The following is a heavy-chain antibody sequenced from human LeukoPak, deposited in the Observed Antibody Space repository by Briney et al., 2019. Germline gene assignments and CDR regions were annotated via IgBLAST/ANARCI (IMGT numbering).Heavy chain of an antibody. CDR1: GGSISSYY. J-gene: IGHJ4*02. D-gene: IGHD1-26*01. CDR2: IYYSGST. CDR3: ARDGIVGATKPSYFDY. Sequence: SETLSLACTVSGGSISSYYWSWIRQPPGEGLEWIGYIYYSGSTNYNPSLKSRVTISVDTSKNQFSLKLSSVTAADTAVYHCARDGIVGATKPSYFDYWGQGTLVTVSS. V-gene: IGHV4-59*12.